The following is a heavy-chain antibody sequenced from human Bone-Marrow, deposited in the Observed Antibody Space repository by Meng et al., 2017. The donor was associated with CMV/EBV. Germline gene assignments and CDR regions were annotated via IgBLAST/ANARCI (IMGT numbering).Heavy chain of an antibody. D-gene: IGHD7-27*01. V-gene: IGHV4-34*01. Sequence: SETLSLTCAAFGGSFRAYYWSWIRQPPGKGLEWVGEINHSGRTNYSPSLKSRVTISVDASQKQFSLRLNSVTAADTAVYYCASSLAGDLGEAYYYYAMDVWGQGTTVTVSS. CDR3: ASSLAGDLGEAYYYYAMDV. CDR2: INHSGRT. J-gene: IGHJ6*02. CDR1: GGSFRAYY.